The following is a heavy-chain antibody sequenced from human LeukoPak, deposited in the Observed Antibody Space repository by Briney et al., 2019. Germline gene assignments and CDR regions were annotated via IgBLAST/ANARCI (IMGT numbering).Heavy chain of an antibody. D-gene: IGHD3-10*01. Sequence: GGSLRLSCTASGFTFGDYAMSWVRQAPGKGLEWVGFIRSKAYGGTTEYAASVKGRFTISRDDSKSIAYLQMNSLKTEDTAVYYCTRDSVMVRGVIIPNSFDYWGQGTLVTVSS. J-gene: IGHJ4*02. CDR1: GFTFGDYA. V-gene: IGHV3-49*04. CDR3: TRDSVMVRGVIIPNSFDY. CDR2: IRSKAYGGTT.